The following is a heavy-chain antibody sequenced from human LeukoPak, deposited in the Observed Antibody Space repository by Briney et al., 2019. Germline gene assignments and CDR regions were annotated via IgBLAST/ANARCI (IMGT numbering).Heavy chain of an antibody. CDR1: GGSISSYY. D-gene: IGHD3-10*01. CDR2: IYYSGST. Sequence: SETLSLTCTVSGGSISSYYWSWIRQPPGKGLEWIGYIYYSGSTNYNPSLKSRVTISVDTSKNQFSLKLSSVTAADTAVYYCARAVGRHYFDYWGQGTLVTVSS. V-gene: IGHV4-59*01. CDR3: ARAVGRHYFDY. J-gene: IGHJ4*02.